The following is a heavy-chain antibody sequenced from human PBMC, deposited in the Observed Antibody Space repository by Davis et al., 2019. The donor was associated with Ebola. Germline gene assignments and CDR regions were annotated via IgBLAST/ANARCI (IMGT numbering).Heavy chain of an antibody. Sequence: SETLSLTCTVSGGSISSYYWSWIRQPPGKGLEWIGYIYYSGSTNYNPSLKSRVTISVDTSKNQFSLTLSSVAAADPAVYYCARVRRDGYLSWGQGTLVTVSS. V-gene: IGHV4-59*01. CDR1: GGSISSYY. CDR2: IYYSGST. D-gene: IGHD5-24*01. J-gene: IGHJ5*02. CDR3: ARVRRDGYLS.